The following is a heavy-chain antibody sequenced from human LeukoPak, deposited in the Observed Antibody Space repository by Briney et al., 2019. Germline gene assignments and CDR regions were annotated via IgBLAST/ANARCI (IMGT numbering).Heavy chain of an antibody. J-gene: IGHJ4*02. CDR3: ATRGCSGGSCYSYFDY. CDR2: FDPEDGET. V-gene: IGHV1-24*01. CDR1: GYTLTELS. Sequence: GASVKVSCKVSGYTLTELSMHWVRQAPGKGFEWMGGFDPEDGETIYAQKFQGRVTMTEDTSTDTAYMELSSLRSEDTAVYYCATRGCSGGSCYSYFDYWGQGTLVTVSS. D-gene: IGHD2-15*01.